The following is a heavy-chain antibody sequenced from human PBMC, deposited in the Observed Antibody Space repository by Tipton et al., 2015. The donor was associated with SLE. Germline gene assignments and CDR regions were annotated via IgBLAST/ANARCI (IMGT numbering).Heavy chain of an antibody. CDR3: ARESRWNYYYYYMDV. Sequence: TLSLTCTVSGGSISSSSYYWGWIRQPPGKGLEWIGSIYYSGSTYYNPSLKSRVTISVDTSKNQFSLKLSSVTAADTAVYYCARESRWNYYYYYMDVWGKGTTVTVSS. J-gene: IGHJ6*03. CDR1: GGSISSSSYY. CDR2: IYYSGST. D-gene: IGHD2-15*01. V-gene: IGHV4-39*07.